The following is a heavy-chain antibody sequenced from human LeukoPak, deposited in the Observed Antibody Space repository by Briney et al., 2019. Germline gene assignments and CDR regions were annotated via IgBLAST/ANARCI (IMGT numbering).Heavy chain of an antibody. J-gene: IGHJ2*01. Sequence: GGSLTLSCAASGFTFSDYAMHWVRQSPGQELEYVSAISSNGRSIHYANSVEGRFTISRDNSQNTLYLQMDSLRAEDMAVYYCARDTCGCGSGWHLYWYFDLWGRGTLVTVSS. V-gene: IGHV3-64*01. CDR1: GFTFSDYA. CDR3: ARDTCGCGSGWHLYWYFDL. D-gene: IGHD6-19*01. CDR2: ISSNGRSI.